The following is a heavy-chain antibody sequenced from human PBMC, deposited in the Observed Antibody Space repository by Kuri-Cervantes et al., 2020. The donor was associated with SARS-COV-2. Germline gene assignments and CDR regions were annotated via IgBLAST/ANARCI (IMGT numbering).Heavy chain of an antibody. CDR3: ARGGEMATIMHRLDY. CDR1: GRTFSSYA. Sequence: SVKVSCKASGRTFSSYAISWVRQAPGQGLEWMGGIIPIFGTANYAQKFQGRVMMTADESTSTAHMELSSLRSEDTAVYYCARGGEMATIMHRLDYWGQGTLVTVSS. V-gene: IGHV1-69*13. CDR2: IIPIFGTA. J-gene: IGHJ4*02. D-gene: IGHD5-24*01.